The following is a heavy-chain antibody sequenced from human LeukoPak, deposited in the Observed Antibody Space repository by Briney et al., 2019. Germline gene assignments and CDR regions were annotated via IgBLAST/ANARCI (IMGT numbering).Heavy chain of an antibody. CDR3: ARLGFTRRGYCSGGSCRGGENYYYMDV. J-gene: IGHJ6*03. CDR1: GGSFSGYY. CDR2: INHSGST. D-gene: IGHD2-15*01. Sequence: SETLSLTCAVYGGSFSGYYWSWIRQPPGKGLEWIGEINHSGSTNYNPSLKSRVTISVDTSKNQFSLKLSSVTAADTAVYYCARLGFTRRGYCSGGSCRGGENYYYMDVWGKGTTVTISS. V-gene: IGHV4-34*01.